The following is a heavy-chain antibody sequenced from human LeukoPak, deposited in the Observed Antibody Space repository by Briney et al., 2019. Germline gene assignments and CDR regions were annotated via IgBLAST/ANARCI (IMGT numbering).Heavy chain of an antibody. J-gene: IGHJ4*02. CDR2: INPGDATT. V-gene: IGHV1-46*01. CDR3: AKDCGVGGNRDH. D-gene: IGHD4-23*01. CDR1: GYTLSTYS. Sequence: GASVNVSCKASGYTLSTYSMHWVRQAPGQGPEWMGLINPGDATTTYAQKFQGRVTMTGDTSTSTVYMELSSLRSEDTAMYYCAKDCGVGGNRDHWGQGTLITVSS.